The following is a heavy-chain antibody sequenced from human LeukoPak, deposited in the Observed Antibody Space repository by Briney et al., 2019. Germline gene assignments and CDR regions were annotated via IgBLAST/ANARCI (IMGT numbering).Heavy chain of an antibody. Sequence: GGSLRLSCAASGFTFSSYGMHWVRQAPGKGLEWVAFIRYDGSNKYYADSVKGRFTISRDNSKNTLYLQMNSLRAEDTAVYYCARGPDYYDSSGYYYFDYWGQGTLVTVSS. D-gene: IGHD3-22*01. V-gene: IGHV3-30*02. J-gene: IGHJ4*02. CDR1: GFTFSSYG. CDR3: ARGPDYYDSSGYYYFDY. CDR2: IRYDGSNK.